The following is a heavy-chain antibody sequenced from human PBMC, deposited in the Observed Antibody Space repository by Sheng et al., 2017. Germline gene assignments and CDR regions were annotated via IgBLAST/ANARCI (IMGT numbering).Heavy chain of an antibody. Sequence: VHLVQSGAEMKKPGASVTISCKASGFTFSNSYMHWVRQAPGQGLEWMGIINPSVGSTTYAPRFKGRVNMTWDTSTSTVYMELNSLRSENTAMYFCARGAVGATHFDYWGQGTLVIVSS. CDR3: ARGAVGATHFDY. J-gene: IGHJ4*02. D-gene: IGHD1-26*01. CDR1: GFTFSNSY. V-gene: IGHV1-46*01. CDR2: INPSVGST.